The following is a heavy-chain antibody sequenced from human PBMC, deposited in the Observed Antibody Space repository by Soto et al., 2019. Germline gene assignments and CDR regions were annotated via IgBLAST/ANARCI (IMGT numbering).Heavy chain of an antibody. V-gene: IGHV3-30-3*01. CDR2: ISYDGSNK. J-gene: IGHJ3*02. CDR3: ARDLAGSSVWDAFDI. D-gene: IGHD6-19*01. CDR1: GFTVSSDA. Sequence: GGALRLSCAASGFTVSSDAMQWFRQAPVKVLEWVAVISYDGSNKYYADSVKGRFTISRDNSKNTLYLQMNSLRAEDTAVYYCARDLAGSSVWDAFDIWGQGTMVTVSS.